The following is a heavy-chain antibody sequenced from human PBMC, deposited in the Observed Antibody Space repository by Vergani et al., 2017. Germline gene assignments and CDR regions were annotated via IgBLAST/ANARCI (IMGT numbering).Heavy chain of an antibody. D-gene: IGHD3-10*01. CDR3: ASSRIYYGAGSPDY. V-gene: IGHV4-59*02. Sequence: QVKLQESGPGLVKPSETLSLTCTVSGASVNSYYWSWIRQPPGKGLEWMGYVSFRGDTLYDPSINGRITIALNTSSNQFSLYLTSVTAADTAVYYCASSRIYYGAGSPDYWGQGTLVTVSS. CDR2: VSFRGDT. CDR1: GASVNSYY. J-gene: IGHJ4*02.